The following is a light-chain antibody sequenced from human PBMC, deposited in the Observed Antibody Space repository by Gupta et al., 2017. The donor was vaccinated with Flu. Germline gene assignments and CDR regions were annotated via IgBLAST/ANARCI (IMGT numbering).Light chain of an antibody. CDR3: QQYNNWPPEVA. Sequence: TLSVSPGERVTLSCRASQSVSSNLAWYQQTPGQAPRLLIYAASTRATGIPARFSGSVSGAEFTLTISSLQSEDFAVYYCQQYNNWPPEVAFGPGTKSGYQT. J-gene: IGKJ3*01. CDR2: AAS. CDR1: QSVSSN. V-gene: IGKV3-15*01.